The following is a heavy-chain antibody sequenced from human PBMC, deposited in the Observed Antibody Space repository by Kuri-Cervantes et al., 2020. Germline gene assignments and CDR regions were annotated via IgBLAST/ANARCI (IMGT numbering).Heavy chain of an antibody. Sequence: SGPTLVKPTQTLTLTCTFSGFSLSTSGVGVGWIRQPPGKALEWLALIYWNDDKRYSPSLKSRLTITKDTSKNQVVLTMTNMDPVDTATYYCAHTERIRDFYYYYGMDVWGQGTTVTVSS. CDR2: IYWNDDK. CDR1: GFSLSTSGVG. CDR3: AHTERIRDFYYYYGMDV. D-gene: IGHD2-15*01. V-gene: IGHV2-5*01. J-gene: IGHJ6*02.